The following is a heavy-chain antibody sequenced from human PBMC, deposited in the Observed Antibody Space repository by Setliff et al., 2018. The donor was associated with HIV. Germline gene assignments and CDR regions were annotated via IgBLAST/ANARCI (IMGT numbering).Heavy chain of an antibody. J-gene: IGHJ4*02. D-gene: IGHD3-9*01. V-gene: IGHV4-39*01. CDR2: ISYTGST. CDR3: ARQTWEYYDTLTGYYRSPKNFDS. Sequence: SETLSLTCNVSGGSISSYYWGWIRQPPGKGLEWIGTISYTGSTYYDPSLKSRVTISLDTSKNQFFLKLSSVTAPDTAIYYCARQTWEYYDTLTGYYRSPKNFDSWGQGTLVTVSS. CDR1: GGSISSYY.